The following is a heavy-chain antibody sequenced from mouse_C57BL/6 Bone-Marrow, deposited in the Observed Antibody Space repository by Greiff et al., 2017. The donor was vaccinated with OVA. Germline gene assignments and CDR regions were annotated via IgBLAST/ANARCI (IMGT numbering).Heavy chain of an antibody. CDR1: GFTFSDYG. Sequence: EVQLVESGGGLVKPGGSLKLSCAASGFTFSDYGMHWVRQAPEKGLEWVAYISSGSSTIYYADTVKGRFTISRDNAKNTLFLQMTSLRSEDTAMYYCATLGRGYFDYWGQGTTLTVSS. D-gene: IGHD4-1*01. CDR2: ISSGSSTI. CDR3: ATLGRGYFDY. J-gene: IGHJ2*01. V-gene: IGHV5-17*01.